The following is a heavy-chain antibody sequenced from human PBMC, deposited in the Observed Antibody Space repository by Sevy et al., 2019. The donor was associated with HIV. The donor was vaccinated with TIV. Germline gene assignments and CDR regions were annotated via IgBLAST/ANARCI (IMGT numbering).Heavy chain of an antibody. CDR1: GYTFTGYY. D-gene: IGHD6-13*01. Sequence: ASVKVSCKASGYTFTGYYMHWVRQAPGQGLEWMGWINPNRGGTNYAQKFQGRVTMTRDTSISTAYMELSRLRSDDTAVYYCARAKLPGIAAAGLDYWGQGTLVTVSS. V-gene: IGHV1-2*02. J-gene: IGHJ4*02. CDR2: INPNRGGT. CDR3: ARAKLPGIAAAGLDY.